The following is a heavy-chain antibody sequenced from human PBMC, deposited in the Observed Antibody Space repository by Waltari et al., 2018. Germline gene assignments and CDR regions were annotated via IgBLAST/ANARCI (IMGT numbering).Heavy chain of an antibody. Sequence: EVQLVESGGGLIQPGGSLRLSCAASGFTVSSNYMSWVRQAPGQGLGWVSVFYSGGTTYDADSVKGRFTISRDNSKNTLYLQMNSLRADDTAVYYCARGRLGGMDVWGQGTTVTVSS. J-gene: IGHJ6*02. V-gene: IGHV3-53*01. CDR3: ARGRLGGMDV. CDR1: GFTVSSNY. D-gene: IGHD6-25*01. CDR2: FYSGGTT.